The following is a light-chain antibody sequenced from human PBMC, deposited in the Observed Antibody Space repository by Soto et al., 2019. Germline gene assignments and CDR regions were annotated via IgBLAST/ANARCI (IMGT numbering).Light chain of an antibody. CDR2: DAS. J-gene: IGKJ2*01. CDR1: QSISSW. V-gene: IGKV1-5*01. Sequence: DIQMTQSPSTLSASVGDIVTITCRASQSISSWLAWYQQKPGKTPKLLIYDASSLESGVPSRFSGSGSGTEFTLTISSLQPADFATYYCQQYNSYSPYTFGQGTKLEI. CDR3: QQYNSYSPYT.